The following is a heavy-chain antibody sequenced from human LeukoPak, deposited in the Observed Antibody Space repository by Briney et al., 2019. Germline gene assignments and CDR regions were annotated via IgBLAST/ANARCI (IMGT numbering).Heavy chain of an antibody. D-gene: IGHD3-10*01. V-gene: IGHV4-34*01. CDR1: GGSISGYY. CDR2: IYHSGST. CDR3: ARRSVRGVIRY. J-gene: IGHJ4*02. Sequence: SETLSLTCTVFGGSISGYYWSWIRQPPGKGLEWIGEIYHSGSTNYNPSLKSRVTISVDTSKNQFSLELSSVTAADTAVYYCARRSVRGVIRYWGQGTLVTVSS.